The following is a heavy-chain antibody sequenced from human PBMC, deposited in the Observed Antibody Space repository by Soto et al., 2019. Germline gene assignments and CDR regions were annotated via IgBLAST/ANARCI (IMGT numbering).Heavy chain of an antibody. Sequence: VQLVESGGGVVQPGRSLRLSCVASGFSFRTYAMQWVRQAPGKGLEWVAVVSYDGGTRFYADSVRGRFTISRDNSKSTLYLDIHSLTIEDTDVYYSGREEYKYDLWGIDFWGRGALVAVSS. CDR1: GFSFRTYA. D-gene: IGHD3-16*01. CDR2: VSYDGGTR. V-gene: IGHV3-30-3*01. J-gene: IGHJ4*02. CDR3: GREEYKYDLWGIDF.